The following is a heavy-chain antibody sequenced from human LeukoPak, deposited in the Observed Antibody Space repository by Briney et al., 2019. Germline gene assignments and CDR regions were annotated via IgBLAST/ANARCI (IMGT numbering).Heavy chain of an antibody. V-gene: IGHV4-59*08. CDR2: IYNGGSSFNGGNT. CDR3: VQTTSWPGFDY. Sequence: SETLSLTCVVSGASVSTSHWNWIRQPPGKGLEWIAYIYNGGSSFNGGNTIYDPSLKSRVTISVDKSNNQFSLNLSSVTAADTAVYFCVQTTSWPGFDYWGQGALVTVSS. CDR1: GASVSTSH. D-gene: IGHD2-15*01. J-gene: IGHJ4*02.